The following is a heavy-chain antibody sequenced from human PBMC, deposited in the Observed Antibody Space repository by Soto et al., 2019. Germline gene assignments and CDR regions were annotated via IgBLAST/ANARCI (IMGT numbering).Heavy chain of an antibody. V-gene: IGHV3-23*01. J-gene: IGHJ6*02. CDR3: ANSAVAAIDYYYGMDV. D-gene: IGHD2-15*01. CDR2: ISGSGGST. CDR1: GFTFISYA. Sequence: GGSLRLSCAASGFTFISYAMTWVRQAPGKGLEWVSAISGSGGSTYYADSVKGRFTISRDNSKNTLYLQMNSLRAEDTAVYYCANSAVAAIDYYYGMDVWGQGTTVTVSS.